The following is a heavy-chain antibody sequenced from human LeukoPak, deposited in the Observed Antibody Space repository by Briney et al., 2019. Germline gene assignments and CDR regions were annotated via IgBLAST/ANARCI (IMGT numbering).Heavy chain of an antibody. D-gene: IGHD3-16*01. Sequence: PGGSLRLSCAASGFIFSNYAMQWVRQAPGMGLEWVAFIRYDGGNTYYADSVKGRFTISRDNAKNSLYLQMNSLRADDTAVYYCARDRAYMTFDYWGQGTLVIVSS. CDR1: GFIFSNYA. J-gene: IGHJ4*02. CDR2: IRYDGGNT. V-gene: IGHV3-30*02. CDR3: ARDRAYMTFDY.